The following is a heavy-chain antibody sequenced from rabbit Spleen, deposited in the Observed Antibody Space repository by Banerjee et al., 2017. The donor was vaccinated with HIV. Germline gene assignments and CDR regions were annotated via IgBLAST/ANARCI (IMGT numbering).Heavy chain of an antibody. V-gene: IGHV1S45*01. CDR3: ARAENFDRYATDLGL. J-gene: IGHJ4*01. Sequence: QQELAESGGGQVKPGGTLTLSCKASGFTLNSYWIWWVRQAPGKGLEWIACVNAGSTGTTHYASWAKGRFTVSKTSSTAVTLQVTSLTAADTATYFCARAENFDRYATDLGLWGQGTLVTVS. D-gene: IGHD6-1*01. CDR1: GFTLNSYW. CDR2: VNAGSTGTT.